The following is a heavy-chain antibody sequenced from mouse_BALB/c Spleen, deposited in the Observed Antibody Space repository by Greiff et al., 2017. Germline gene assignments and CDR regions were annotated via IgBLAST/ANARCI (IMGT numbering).Heavy chain of an antibody. Sequence: QVQLQQSGPQLVRPGASVKISCKASGYSFTSYWMHWVKQRPGQGLEWIGMIDPSDSETRLNQKFKDKATLTVDKSSSTAYMQLSSPTSEDSAVYYCAREGYSSYAMDYWGQGTSVTVSS. CDR2: IDPSDSET. CDR3: AREGYSSYAMDY. CDR1: GYSFTSYW. V-gene: IGHV1S126*01. D-gene: IGHD2-3*01. J-gene: IGHJ4*01.